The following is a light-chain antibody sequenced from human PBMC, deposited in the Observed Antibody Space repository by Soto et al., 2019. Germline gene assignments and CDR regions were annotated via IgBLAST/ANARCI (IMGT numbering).Light chain of an antibody. CDR3: QQLNSYPLT. J-gene: IGKJ5*01. CDR1: QGVTSY. CDR2: AAS. V-gene: IGKV1-9*01. Sequence: IQLTQSPSSLSASVGDRVTITCRASQGVTSYLACYQQEPGKAPKLLIYAASTLQSGVPSRFSGSGSGTDFTLTISSLQPEDSATYYCQQLNSYPLTFGGGTRPEIK.